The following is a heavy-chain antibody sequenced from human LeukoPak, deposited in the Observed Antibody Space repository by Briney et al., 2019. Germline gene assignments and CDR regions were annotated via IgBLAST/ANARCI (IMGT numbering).Heavy chain of an antibody. CDR2: IYYSGST. Sequence: KTSKTLSLTCTVSVGPISSYYGSGIRQPPGRALNGIGYIYYSGSTYYNPSLKSRVTISVDTSKNQFSLKLSSVTAADTAVYYCARDIVVVSGYFDYWGQGTLVTVSS. CDR3: ARDIVVVSGYFDY. V-gene: IGHV4-59*06. J-gene: IGHJ4*02. CDR1: VGPISSYY. D-gene: IGHD2-2*01.